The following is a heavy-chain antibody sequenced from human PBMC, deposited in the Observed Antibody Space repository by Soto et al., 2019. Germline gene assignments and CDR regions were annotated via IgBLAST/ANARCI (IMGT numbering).Heavy chain of an antibody. CDR3: ARGTMSRGVTPFDI. J-gene: IGHJ3*02. D-gene: IGHD3-10*01. CDR1: SGSISRGPSY. CDR2: IYYSGSA. V-gene: IGHV4-31*03. Sequence: QVQLQESGPGLVKPSQTLSLTCNVSSGSISRGPSYWSWIRQHPGGGLEWIGYIYYSGSAYYNPSLEIRVNMSIDTSKSHCSLKLLSVTAAGTAVYYCARGTMSRGVTPFDIWGHGTMVTVSS.